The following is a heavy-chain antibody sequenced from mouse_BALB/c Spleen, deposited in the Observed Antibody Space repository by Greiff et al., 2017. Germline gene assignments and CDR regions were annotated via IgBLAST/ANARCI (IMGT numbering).Heavy chain of an antibody. CDR2: ISSGGSYT. V-gene: IGHV5-6*01. J-gene: IGHJ3*01. CDR3: AAYYYGSSSFAY. CDR1: GFTFSSYG. Sequence: EVHLVESGGDLVKPGGSLKLSCAASGFTFSSYGMSWVRQTPDKRLEWVATISSGGSYTYYPDSVKGRFTISRDNAKNTLYLQMSSLKSEDTAMYYCAAYYYGSSSFAYWGQGTLVTVSA. D-gene: IGHD1-1*01.